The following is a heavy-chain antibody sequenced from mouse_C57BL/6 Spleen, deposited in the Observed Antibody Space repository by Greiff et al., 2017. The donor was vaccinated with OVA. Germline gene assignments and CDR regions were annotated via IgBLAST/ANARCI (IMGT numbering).Heavy chain of an antibody. Sequence: EVKLVESGGGLVKPGGSLKLSCAASGFTFSSYAMSWVRQTPEKRLEWVATISDGGSYTYYPDKLKGRFTISRDNAKNNLYLQMSHLKSEDTAMYYCARKSNSYYFDYWGQGTTLTVSS. V-gene: IGHV5-4*03. CDR1: GFTFSSYA. D-gene: IGHD2-5*01. CDR3: ARKSNSYYFDY. CDR2: ISDGGSYT. J-gene: IGHJ2*01.